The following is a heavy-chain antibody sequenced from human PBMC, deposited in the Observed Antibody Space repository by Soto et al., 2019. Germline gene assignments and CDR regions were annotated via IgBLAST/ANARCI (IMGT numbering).Heavy chain of an antibody. CDR1: GGSVSSGGYL. D-gene: IGHD1-26*01. Sequence: SETLSLTCSVSGGSVSSGGYLWIWIRQPPGKALEWIGFMSHSGSTNYNPSLKSRVTISADTSKNQFSLKLGSVAAADTAVYYCARWSSRVGLDYWGQGILVTVSS. J-gene: IGHJ4*02. V-gene: IGHV4-61*08. CDR2: MSHSGST. CDR3: ARWSSRVGLDY.